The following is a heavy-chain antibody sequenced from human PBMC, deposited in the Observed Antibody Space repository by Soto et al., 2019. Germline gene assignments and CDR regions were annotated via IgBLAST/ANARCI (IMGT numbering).Heavy chain of an antibody. CDR2: IYSGGST. CDR1: GLTVSSNY. CDR3: ATAKLLLPWLFDY. D-gene: IGHD2-15*01. V-gene: IGHV3-66*01. Sequence: GGSLRLSCAASGLTVSSNYMSWVRQAPGKGLEWVSVIYSGGSTYYADSVKGRFTISRDDSKNTLFLQMNSLRAEDTAVYYCATAKLLLPWLFDYWGQGTQVTVSS. J-gene: IGHJ4*02.